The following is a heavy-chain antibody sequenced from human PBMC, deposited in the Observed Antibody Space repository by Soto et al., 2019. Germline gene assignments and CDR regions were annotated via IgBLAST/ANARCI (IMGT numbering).Heavy chain of an antibody. CDR2: INAANGDT. D-gene: IGHD1-26*01. J-gene: IGHJ6*03. CDR1: GYTFTSYP. CDR3: ARDVISGPSYPTAMDV. Sequence: ASVKVSCKASGYTFTSYPMHWVRQAPGQRLEWMGWINAANGDTRYSQKFQGRVTISSDISARTAYMELSSLRSEDTALYYCARDVISGPSYPTAMDVWGKGTTVTVSS. V-gene: IGHV1-3*01.